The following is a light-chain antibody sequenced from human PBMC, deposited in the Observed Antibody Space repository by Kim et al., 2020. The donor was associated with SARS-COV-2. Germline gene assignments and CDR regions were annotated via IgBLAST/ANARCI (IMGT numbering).Light chain of an antibody. CDR2: WAS. J-gene: IGKJ1*01. CDR1: QSVLSSSDNKNY. Sequence: DIVMTQSPDSLAVSLGERATINCKSSQSVLSSSDNKNYFAWYQQKPGQPPNLLIYWASTRESGVPDRFSGSGSGTDFTLTITSLQAEDVAVYYCQHYYSSPPTFGQGTKVDIK. CDR3: QHYYSSPPT. V-gene: IGKV4-1*01.